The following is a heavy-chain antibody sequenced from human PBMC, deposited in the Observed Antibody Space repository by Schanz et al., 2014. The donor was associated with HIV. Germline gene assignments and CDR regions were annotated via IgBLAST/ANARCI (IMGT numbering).Heavy chain of an antibody. CDR2: IRNKAFRYTT. J-gene: IGHJ4*02. Sequence: VQLVESGGGVVQPGRSLRLSCAASGFTFSSYGMHWVRQAPGKGLEWVGRIRNKAFRYTTAYGASVQGRFTISRDDSKNTAYLQMNSLKAEDTAVYYCAKVTPLRCLDYWGQGTLVTVSS. CDR3: AKVTPLRCLDY. CDR1: GFTFSSYG. V-gene: IGHV3-73*01. D-gene: IGHD4-17*01.